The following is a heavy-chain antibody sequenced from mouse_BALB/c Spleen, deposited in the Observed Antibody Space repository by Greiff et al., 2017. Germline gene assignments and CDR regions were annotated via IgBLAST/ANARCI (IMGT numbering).Heavy chain of an antibody. Sequence: VMLVESGPGLVAPSQSLSITCTVSGFSLTSYGVHWVRQPPGKGLEWLGVIWAGGSTNYNSALMSRLSISKDNSKSQVFLKMNSLQTDDTAMYYCARDGGYDVGFAYWGQGTLVTVSA. CDR2: IWAGGST. D-gene: IGHD2-2*01. V-gene: IGHV2-9*02. CDR1: GFSLTSYG. J-gene: IGHJ3*01. CDR3: ARDGGYDVGFAY.